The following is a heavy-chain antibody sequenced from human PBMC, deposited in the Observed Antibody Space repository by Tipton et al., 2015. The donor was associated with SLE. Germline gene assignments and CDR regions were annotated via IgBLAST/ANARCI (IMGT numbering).Heavy chain of an antibody. Sequence: VQLVQSGGGLVQPGGSLRLSCEGSGFTFRSYWMSWVRQAPGKGLEWVGNIDRDGGETNYVESVKGRFTISRDNDENLLYVQMNSLRADDTGVYYCTRYGRLFDVWGQGIQVTVSS. V-gene: IGHV3-7*03. CDR3: TRYGRLFDV. CDR1: GFTFRSYW. D-gene: IGHD1-14*01. CDR2: IDRDGGET. J-gene: IGHJ4*01.